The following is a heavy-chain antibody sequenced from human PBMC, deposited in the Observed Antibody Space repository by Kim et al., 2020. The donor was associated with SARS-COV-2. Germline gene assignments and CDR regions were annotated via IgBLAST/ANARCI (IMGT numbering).Heavy chain of an antibody. J-gene: IGHJ4*01. Sequence: GGSLRLSCSGSGFTFVDYALSWFRQAPGKGLEWVGFISSRAFGATPQYAATVRGRFTISRDDSRNIAYLQMNSLETEDTAVYYCTRNSIAVHFDYWGQHAWSPSPQ. CDR1: GFTFVDYA. V-gene: IGHV3-49*03. D-gene: IGHD3-10*01. CDR3: TRNSIAVHFDY. CDR2: ISSRAFGATP.